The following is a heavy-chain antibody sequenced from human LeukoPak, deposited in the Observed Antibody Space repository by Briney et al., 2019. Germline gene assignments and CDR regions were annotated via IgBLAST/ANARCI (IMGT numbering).Heavy chain of an antibody. D-gene: IGHD1-26*01. Sequence: GGSLRLSCAASGFTFSDYYMSWIRQAPGKGLEWVSYINSSGSTIYYADSVKGRFTISRDNAKNSLYLQMNSLRAEDTAVYYCARVWERANAFDIWGQGTMVTVSS. CDR3: ARVWERANAFDI. CDR1: GFTFSDYY. J-gene: IGHJ3*02. V-gene: IGHV3-11*01. CDR2: INSSGSTI.